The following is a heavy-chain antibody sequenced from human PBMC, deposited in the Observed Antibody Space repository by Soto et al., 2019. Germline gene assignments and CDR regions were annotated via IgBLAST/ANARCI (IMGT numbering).Heavy chain of an antibody. CDR2: IRYDGSDP. D-gene: IGHD4-17*01. Sequence: QVQLVESGGGVVQPGGSLRLSCGASGFTFRSYGMHWVRQAPGKGLEWAAVIRYDGSDPEYADSVKGRVTISRDNSQNMLYLQMNSLSADDTAVYYCARGWTTPIDYWGQGTLVTVSS. CDR3: ARGWTTPIDY. J-gene: IGHJ4*02. CDR1: GFTFRSYG. V-gene: IGHV3-33*01.